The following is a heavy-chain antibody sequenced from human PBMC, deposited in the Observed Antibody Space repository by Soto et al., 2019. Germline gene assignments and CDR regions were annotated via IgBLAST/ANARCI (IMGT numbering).Heavy chain of an antibody. J-gene: IGHJ6*02. D-gene: IGHD4-17*01. CDR1: GYTFSNYY. CDR3: ARGPKLTDFGDRGYYGMDV. V-gene: IGHV1-46*01. Sequence: QVHLVQSGAEVKKPGASVTFPCKASGYTFSNYYMHWVRQAPGQALEWVGIINPSGGGTTYAQNFQGRVTMTRDTSTSTVYMELNSLRSEDTAVYYCARGPKLTDFGDRGYYGMDVWGHGTTVTVSS. CDR2: INPSGGGT.